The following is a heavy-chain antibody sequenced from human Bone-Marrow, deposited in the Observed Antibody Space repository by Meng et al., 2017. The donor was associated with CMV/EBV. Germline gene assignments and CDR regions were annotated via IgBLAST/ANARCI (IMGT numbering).Heavy chain of an antibody. Sequence: GESLKISCAASGFTFSSYAMTWVRQAPGKGLEWVSGISGSGGNTYYADSVKGRFTISRDNSKNTLYLQLNSLRSEDTAVYYCARDYDFWSGSIGYWGEGTLVAVSS. V-gene: IGHV3-23*01. CDR2: ISGSGGNT. CDR3: ARDYDFWSGSIGY. CDR1: GFTFSSYA. J-gene: IGHJ4*02. D-gene: IGHD3-3*01.